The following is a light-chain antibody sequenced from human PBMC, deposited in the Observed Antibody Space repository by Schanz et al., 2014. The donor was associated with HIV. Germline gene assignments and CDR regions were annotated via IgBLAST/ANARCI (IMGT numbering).Light chain of an antibody. Sequence: EIVLTQSPGTLSLSPGERGTLSCRASQSVKSNFIGWYQQKPGQAPRLLIFGASNRATGIPARFSGSGSGTEFTLTISSLQSEDFAVYYCQQRSNWPPYTFGQGTKLEIK. CDR1: QSVKSN. J-gene: IGKJ2*01. CDR3: QQRSNWPPYT. V-gene: IGKV3-15*01. CDR2: GAS.